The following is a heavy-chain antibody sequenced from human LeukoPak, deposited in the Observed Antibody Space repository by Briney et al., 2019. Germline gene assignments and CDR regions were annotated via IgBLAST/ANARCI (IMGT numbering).Heavy chain of an antibody. D-gene: IGHD3-3*01. Sequence: GGSLRLSCAASGFTVSSIYMSWVRQAPGKGLEWVSVIYSGGNTYYADSVKGRFTISRDNSKNTVYLQMNSLRAEDTAVYYCAREEFWSGHYWGQGTLVTVSS. CDR2: IYSGGNT. J-gene: IGHJ4*02. CDR1: GFTVSSIY. CDR3: AREEFWSGHY. V-gene: IGHV3-53*01.